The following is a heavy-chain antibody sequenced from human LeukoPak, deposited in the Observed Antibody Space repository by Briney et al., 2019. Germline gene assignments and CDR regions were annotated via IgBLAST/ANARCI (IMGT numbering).Heavy chain of an antibody. Sequence: GGSLRLSCAASGFTFSSYAMSWVRQAPGKGLEWVSAISGSGGSTYYADSVKGRFTISRDNSKNTLHLQMNSLRAEDTAVYYCAKWSRRGIVGATDLGYWGQGTLVTVSS. J-gene: IGHJ4*02. V-gene: IGHV3-23*01. CDR3: AKWSRRGIVGATDLGY. CDR2: ISGSGGST. CDR1: GFTFSSYA. D-gene: IGHD1-26*01.